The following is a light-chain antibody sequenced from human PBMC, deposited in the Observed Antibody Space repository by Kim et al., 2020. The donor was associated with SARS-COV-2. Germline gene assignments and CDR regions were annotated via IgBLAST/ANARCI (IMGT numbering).Light chain of an antibody. V-gene: IGKV3-15*01. CDR3: QQYNNWLT. CDR1: QSVSSN. CDR2: GAS. Sequence: AVSPGETATLSCRASQSVSSNVAWYQQKPGQAPRLLIYGASTRATGIPARFSGSGSGTEFTLTISSLQSEDFAVYYCQQYNNWLTFGGGTKVDIK. J-gene: IGKJ4*01.